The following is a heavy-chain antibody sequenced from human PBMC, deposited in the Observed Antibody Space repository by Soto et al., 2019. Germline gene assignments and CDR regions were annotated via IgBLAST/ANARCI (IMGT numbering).Heavy chain of an antibody. Sequence: SETLSLTCAVYGGSFSGYYWSWIRQPPGKGLEWIGEINHSGSTNYNPSLKSRVTISVDTSKNQFSLKLSSVTAADTAVYYCARALGYCSGGSCYSRGTFDYWGQGTLVTVSS. V-gene: IGHV4-34*01. D-gene: IGHD2-15*01. CDR1: GGSFSGYY. J-gene: IGHJ4*02. CDR3: ARALGYCSGGSCYSRGTFDY. CDR2: INHSGST.